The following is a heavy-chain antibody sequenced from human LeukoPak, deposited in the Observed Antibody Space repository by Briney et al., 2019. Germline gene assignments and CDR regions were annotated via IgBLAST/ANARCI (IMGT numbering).Heavy chain of an antibody. Sequence: SETLSLTCTVSGGSMSSYYWAWVRQTSGNGLQWIGCIYNSGNTKYNPSLKSRVTMSVDTSKNQFSLKLSSVTAADTAVYFCVRKGGRDTGDYYFHYWGQGTLVTVSS. J-gene: IGHJ4*02. CDR2: IYNSGNT. D-gene: IGHD1-26*01. CDR1: GGSMSSYY. CDR3: VRKGGRDTGDYYFHY. V-gene: IGHV4-4*07.